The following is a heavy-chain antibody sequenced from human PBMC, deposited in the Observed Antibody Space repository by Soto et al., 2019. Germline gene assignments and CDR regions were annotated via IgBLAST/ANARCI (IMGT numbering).Heavy chain of an antibody. CDR1: GGSLNPYY. Sequence: PSETLSLTCTVSGGSLNPYYWSWIRQPPGKGLEWIAYIYYSGTTEYNPSLKSRVTISVDMSKNQVSLHLRSVTAADTAVYYCARHSVTYYDFDYWGQGTLVTVSS. CDR3: ARHSVTYYDFDY. V-gene: IGHV4-59*08. CDR2: IYYSGTT. D-gene: IGHD1-26*01. J-gene: IGHJ4*02.